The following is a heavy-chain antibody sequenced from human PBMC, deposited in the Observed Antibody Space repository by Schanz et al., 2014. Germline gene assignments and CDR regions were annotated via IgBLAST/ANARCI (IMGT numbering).Heavy chain of an antibody. CDR3: ARGGYSSGWYDRDIAHFDY. CDR2: INPSGGST. V-gene: IGHV1-46*01. D-gene: IGHD6-19*01. Sequence: QVHLVQSGAEVHKPGASLKISCKASGYTFTNFFLHWVRQAPGQGLEWMGIINPSGGSTRYGQKFQGRITVTTDTSTSTVYLELSSLRSDDTAVYYCARGGYSSGWYDRDIAHFDYWGQGTLVTVSS. J-gene: IGHJ4*02. CDR1: GYTFTNFF.